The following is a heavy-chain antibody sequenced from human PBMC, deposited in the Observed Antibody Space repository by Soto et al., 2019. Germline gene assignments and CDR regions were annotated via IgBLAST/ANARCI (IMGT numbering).Heavy chain of an antibody. D-gene: IGHD6-25*01. CDR2: ISGSGGST. V-gene: IGHV3-23*01. J-gene: IGHJ4*02. CDR3: EKGGQQRGGGNFDY. Sequence: EVQLLESGGGLVQPGGSLRLSCAASGFTFSSYAMSWVRQAPGKGLEWVSGISGSGGSTYYADSVKGRFTISRDNPKNALNLQMKRLRAESGAGFYGEKGGQQRGGGNFDYWGQGTLVTVSS. CDR1: GFTFSSYA.